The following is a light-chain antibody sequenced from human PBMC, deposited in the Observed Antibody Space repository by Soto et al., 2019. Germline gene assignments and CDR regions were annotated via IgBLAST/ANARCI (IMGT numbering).Light chain of an antibody. CDR3: HSRA. CDR1: QTVTSY. V-gene: IGKV1-39*01. Sequence: DVQRAQTRSSLCAAGGECLTLTCRASQTVTSYLNWYQQKPGKAPKLLIYAASTLQSGVPSSFSRSRSGTEFTLTTSRLPPEAFATSFCHSRAFGEGTRLYIK. CDR2: AAS. J-gene: IGKJ5*01.